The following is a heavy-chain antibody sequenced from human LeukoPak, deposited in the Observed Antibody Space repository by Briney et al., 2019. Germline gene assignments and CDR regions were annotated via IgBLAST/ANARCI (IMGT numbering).Heavy chain of an antibody. CDR3: VTEWTGVAGLLDY. V-gene: IGHV1-24*01. CDR2: FDPEEGET. Sequence: ASVKVSCEVSGYTLTELSMHWVRPAPGRGVEWMGGFDPEEGETLYAQKFWGRVTMTEDTSTDTPYMELSRLRYDDTAVYYRVTEWTGVAGLLDYWGQGTLVTVSS. CDR1: GYTLTELS. J-gene: IGHJ4*02. D-gene: IGHD6-19*01.